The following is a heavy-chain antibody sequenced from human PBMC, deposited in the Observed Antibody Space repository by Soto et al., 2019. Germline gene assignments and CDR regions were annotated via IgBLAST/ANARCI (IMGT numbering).Heavy chain of an antibody. V-gene: IGHV3-30*18. D-gene: IGHD6-13*01. J-gene: IGHJ4*02. CDR3: AKVLIAAAGIDY. Sequence: GGSLRLSCAASGFTFSSYGMHWVRQAPGKGLEWVAVISYDGSNKYHADSVKGRFTISRDNSKNTLYLQMNSLRAEDTAVYYCAKVLIAAAGIDYWGQGTLVTVSS. CDR2: ISYDGSNK. CDR1: GFTFSSYG.